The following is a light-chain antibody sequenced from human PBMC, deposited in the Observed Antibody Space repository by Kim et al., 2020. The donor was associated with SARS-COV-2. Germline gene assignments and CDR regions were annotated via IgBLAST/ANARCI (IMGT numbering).Light chain of an antibody. Sequence: VALGQTVMITCQGDSLRTYYATWYQQKPGQAPIVVMFGKNNRPSGIPDRFSGSSSGNTASLTITGTRAGDEADYYCNSRDSNDNVVFGGGTQLTVL. V-gene: IGLV3-19*01. J-gene: IGLJ2*01. CDR1: SLRTYY. CDR2: GKN. CDR3: NSRDSNDNVV.